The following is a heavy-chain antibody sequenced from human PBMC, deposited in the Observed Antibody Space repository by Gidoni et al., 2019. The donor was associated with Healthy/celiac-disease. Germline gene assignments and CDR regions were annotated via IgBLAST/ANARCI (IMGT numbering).Heavy chain of an antibody. Sequence: QVQLQQWGAGLLKPSETLSLTCAVYGGSFSGYYWSWIRQHPGKGLEWIGEINHSGSTNYNPSLKSRVTISVDTSKNQFSLKLSSVTAADTAVYYCARARARVVVAASFDYWGQGTLVTVSS. V-gene: IGHV4-34*01. J-gene: IGHJ4*02. CDR3: ARARARVVVAASFDY. CDR2: INHSGST. CDR1: GGSFSGYY. D-gene: IGHD2-15*01.